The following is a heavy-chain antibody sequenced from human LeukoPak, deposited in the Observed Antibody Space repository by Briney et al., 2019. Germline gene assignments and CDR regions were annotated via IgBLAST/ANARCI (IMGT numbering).Heavy chain of an antibody. CDR1: GGSISSYY. D-gene: IGHD6-13*01. J-gene: IGHJ4*02. CDR2: IYYSGST. CDR3: ARVETRYSSSWGIDY. Sequence: PSETLSLTCTVSGGSISSYYWSWIRQPPGKGLEWIGYIYYSGSTNYNPSLKSRVTISVDTSKNQFSLKLSSVTAADTAVYYCARVETRYSSSWGIDYWGQGTLVTVSS. V-gene: IGHV4-59*01.